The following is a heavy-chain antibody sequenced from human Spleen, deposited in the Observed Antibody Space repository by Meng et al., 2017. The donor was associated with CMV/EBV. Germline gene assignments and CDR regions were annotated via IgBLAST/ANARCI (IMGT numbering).Heavy chain of an antibody. CDR2: IRYDGSNK. CDR1: GFTFSSYG. D-gene: IGHD1-26*01. CDR3: AKDMSGSYLHYYGMDV. V-gene: IGHV3-30*02. Sequence: GGSLRLSCAASGFTFSSYGMHWVRQAPGKGLEWVAFIRYDGSNKYYADSVKGRFTISRDNSKNTLYLQMNSLRAEDTAVYYCAKDMSGSYLHYYGMDVWGQGTTVTVSS. J-gene: IGHJ6*02.